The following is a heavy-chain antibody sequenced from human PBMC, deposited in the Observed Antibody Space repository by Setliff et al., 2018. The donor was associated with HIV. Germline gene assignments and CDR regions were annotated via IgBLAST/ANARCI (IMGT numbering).Heavy chain of an antibody. D-gene: IGHD1-26*01. J-gene: IGHJ4*02. CDR1: GFTFDDYG. Sequence: PGESLKISCAASGFTFDDYGMSWVRQAPGKGLEWVASISSDRGHTNYADSVKGRFTISRDNAENSLYLQMNNLRAEDTAVYYCAREVGRGIVSPYFDYWGQGTRVTVS. CDR2: ISSDRGHT. V-gene: IGHV3-21*04. CDR3: AREVGRGIVSPYFDY.